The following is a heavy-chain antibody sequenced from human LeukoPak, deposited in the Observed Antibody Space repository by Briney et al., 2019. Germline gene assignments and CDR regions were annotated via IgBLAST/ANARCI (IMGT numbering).Heavy chain of an antibody. Sequence: GGSLRLSCAASGFTFSSYAMSWARQAPGKGLEWVSAISGSGGSTYYADSVKGRFTISRDNSKNTLYLQMNSLRAEDTAVYYCAKDPLLDYDFWSGYYIEVDYWGQGTLVTVSS. D-gene: IGHD3-3*01. CDR1: GFTFSSYA. V-gene: IGHV3-23*01. CDR2: ISGSGGST. CDR3: AKDPLLDYDFWSGYYIEVDY. J-gene: IGHJ4*02.